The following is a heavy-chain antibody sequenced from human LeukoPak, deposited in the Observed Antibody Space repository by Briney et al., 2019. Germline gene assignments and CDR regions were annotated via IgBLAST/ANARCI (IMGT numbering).Heavy chain of an antibody. Sequence: PSETLSLTCTVSGGSISSSSDYWGWIRQAPGKGLEWIGSIYYHENTYYNSSLKSRVTISVDTSKNQFSLKLNSVTAADTAVYYCARRRYCSSTSCPVLDYWGQGTLVTVSS. J-gene: IGHJ4*02. V-gene: IGHV4-39*01. CDR1: GGSISSSSDY. CDR2: IYYHENT. D-gene: IGHD2-2*01. CDR3: ARRRYCSSTSCPVLDY.